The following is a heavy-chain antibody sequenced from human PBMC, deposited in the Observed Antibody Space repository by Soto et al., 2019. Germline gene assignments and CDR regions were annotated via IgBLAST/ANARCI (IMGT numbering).Heavy chain of an antibody. CDR2: VNPDGTTT. CDR3: ARDLAGVDDS. D-gene: IGHD7-27*01. Sequence: EVQLVESGGGLVQPGGSLRLSCAASGFTFSTYWMHWVRQVPGKGLVWVSSVNPDGTTTNYAASVKGRFTISRDNAKNTLQLQMNSLRVDDTSLYFCARDLAGVDDSWGQGTLVTVSS. CDR1: GFTFSTYW. J-gene: IGHJ4*02. V-gene: IGHV3-74*01.